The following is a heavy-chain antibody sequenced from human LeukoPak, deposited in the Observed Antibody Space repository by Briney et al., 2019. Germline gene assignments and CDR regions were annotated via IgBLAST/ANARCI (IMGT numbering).Heavy chain of an antibody. D-gene: IGHD3-22*01. CDR3: ARVTDTMIVVASSDAFDI. J-gene: IGHJ3*02. CDR2: INPNSGGT. CDR1: GYTFTGYY. V-gene: IGHV1-2*02. Sequence: RASVKVSCKASGYTFTGYYMHWVRQAPGQGLEWMGWINPNSGGTNYAQKFQGRVTMTRDTPISTAYMELSRLRSDDTAVYYCARVTDTMIVVASSDAFDIWGQGTMVTVSS.